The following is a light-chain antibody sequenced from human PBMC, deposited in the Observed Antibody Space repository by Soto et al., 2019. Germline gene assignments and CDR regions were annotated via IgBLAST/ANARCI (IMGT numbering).Light chain of an antibody. J-gene: IGLJ1*01. CDR2: EVS. CDR3: SSYKTSSTRV. V-gene: IGLV2-14*03. Sequence: QSALTQPASVSGSPGQSITISCTGTSSDVGAYDYVSWYQQHPDKAPKLMIYEVSYRPSGVSNRFSGSKSVNTATLTISGLQVEDEADYYCSSYKTSSTRVFGTGTKLTV. CDR1: SSDVGAYDY.